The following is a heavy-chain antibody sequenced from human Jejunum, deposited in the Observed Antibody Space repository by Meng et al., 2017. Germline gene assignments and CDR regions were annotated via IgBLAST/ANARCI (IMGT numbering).Heavy chain of an antibody. CDR3: ARDTFDYVWGSYRYRGGLDY. Sequence: EVQLVESGGGLVQPGGSLRLSCAASGFTFSNYWMHWVRQAPGKGLVWVSRIKSDGSSTSYADSVKGRFTISRDNAKNTLDLQMNSLRAEDTAVYYCARDTFDYVWGSYRYRGGLDYWGQGTLVTVSS. J-gene: IGHJ4*02. CDR1: GFTFSNYW. V-gene: IGHV3-74*01. CDR2: IKSDGSST. D-gene: IGHD3-16*02.